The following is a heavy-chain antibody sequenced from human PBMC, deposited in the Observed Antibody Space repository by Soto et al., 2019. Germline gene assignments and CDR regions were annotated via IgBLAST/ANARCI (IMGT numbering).Heavy chain of an antibody. CDR3: ARGNDSSSWSGNY. Sequence: SVKVSCKASGGTFSRHSISWVRQAPGQGLEWMGGIIPMFGKANYAQKFQGRVTITAAESTSTVYMELSSLRSEDTAIYYCARGNDSSSWSGNYWGQGTLVTVSS. CDR1: GGTFSRHS. CDR2: IIPMFGKA. V-gene: IGHV1-69*13. J-gene: IGHJ4*02. D-gene: IGHD6-13*01.